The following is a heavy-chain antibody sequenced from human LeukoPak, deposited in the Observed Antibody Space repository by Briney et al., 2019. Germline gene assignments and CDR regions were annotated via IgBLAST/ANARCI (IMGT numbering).Heavy chain of an antibody. D-gene: IGHD3-10*01. V-gene: IGHV4-59*01. CDR1: GGSISSYY. Sequence: SETLSLTCTVSGGSISSYYWSRIRQPPGKGLEWIGYIYYSGSTNYKPSLKSRVTISVDTSKNQFSLKLSSVTAADTAVYYCARGGYYGSGNDFRFDPWGQGTLVTVSS. J-gene: IGHJ5*02. CDR2: IYYSGST. CDR3: ARGGYYGSGNDFRFDP.